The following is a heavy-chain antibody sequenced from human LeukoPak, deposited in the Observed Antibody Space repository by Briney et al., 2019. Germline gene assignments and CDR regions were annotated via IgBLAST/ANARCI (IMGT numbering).Heavy chain of an antibody. CDR1: GGSISSSTNC. J-gene: IGHJ4*02. Sequence: SETLSLTCTVSGGSISSSTNCWSWVRQPPGKGLEWIGCMYYSGSTYYSSSLKGRVTISLDTPKSQFSLRLNSVTASDTAVYYCARHIAFHANLGYWGQGTLVTVSS. V-gene: IGHV4-39*01. D-gene: IGHD3-3*02. CDR2: MYYSGST. CDR3: ARHIAFHANLGY.